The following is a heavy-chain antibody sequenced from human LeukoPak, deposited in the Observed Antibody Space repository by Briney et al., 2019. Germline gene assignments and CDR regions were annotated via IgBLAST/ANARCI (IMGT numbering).Heavy chain of an antibody. V-gene: IGHV3-7*01. J-gene: IGHJ4*02. CDR1: KFTFSTYW. CDR2: INQDGSEK. Sequence: PGGSLRLSCAASKFTFSTYWMTWVRQAPGKGLEWVANINQDGSEKNYVDSVKGRFTVSRDNAKNSLFLQMNSLRAEDTAVYYCATYRVRHQNSLDYWGRGTLVTVSS. CDR3: ATYRVRHQNSLDY. D-gene: IGHD5/OR15-5a*01.